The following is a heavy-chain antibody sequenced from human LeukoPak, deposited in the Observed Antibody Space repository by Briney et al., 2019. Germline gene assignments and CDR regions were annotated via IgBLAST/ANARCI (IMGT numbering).Heavy chain of an antibody. V-gene: IGHV4-34*01. CDR1: GGSFSGYY. CDR2: INHSGST. D-gene: IGHD4-17*01. CDR3: ARARYGDYDNY. J-gene: IGHJ4*02. Sequence: SETLSLTCAVYGGSFSGYYWSWIRQPPGKGLEWIGEINHSGSTNYNPSLKSRVTISVDTSKNQFSLKLSSVTAADTAVYYRARARYGDYDNYWGQGTLVTVSS.